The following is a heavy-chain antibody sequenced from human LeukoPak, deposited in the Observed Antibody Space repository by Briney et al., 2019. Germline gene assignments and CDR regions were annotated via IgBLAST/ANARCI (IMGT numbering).Heavy chain of an antibody. J-gene: IGHJ5*02. D-gene: IGHD1-26*01. CDR1: GFTFSSYG. Sequence: GRSLRLSCAASGFTFSSYGMHWVRQAPGKGLEWVAVISYDGGNKYYADSVKGRFTISRDNSKNTLYLQMNSLRAEDTAVYYCAKGLGSYSTSNWFDPWGQGTLVTVSS. CDR2: ISYDGGNK. CDR3: AKGLGSYSTSNWFDP. V-gene: IGHV3-30*18.